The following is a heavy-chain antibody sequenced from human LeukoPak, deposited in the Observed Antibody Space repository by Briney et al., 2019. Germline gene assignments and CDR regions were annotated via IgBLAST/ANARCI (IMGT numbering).Heavy chain of an antibody. J-gene: IGHJ4*02. CDR3: ARVQNEDYFDY. CDR2: IYYSGST. CDR1: GGSISSDY. Sequence: PSETLSLTCAVSGGSISSDYWSWIRQPPGKGLEWIGYIYYSGSTNYNPSLKSRVTITVDTPKNQFSLKLSSVTAADTAVYYCARVQNEDYFDYWGQGTLVTVSS. V-gene: IGHV4-59*01. D-gene: IGHD1-1*01.